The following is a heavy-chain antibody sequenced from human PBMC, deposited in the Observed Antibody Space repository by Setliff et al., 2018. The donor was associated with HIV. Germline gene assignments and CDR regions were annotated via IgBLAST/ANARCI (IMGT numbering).Heavy chain of an antibody. CDR3: ARAPITIFGVIIIPVYFDY. J-gene: IGHJ4*02. V-gene: IGHV4-38-2*01. D-gene: IGHD3-3*01. Sequence: SETLSPTCAVSGYSISSGYYWGWFRQHPEEGLEWIGSFYHSGSTYYNPSLKSRVTISVDTTKNQFSLKLSSVTAADTAVYYCARAPITIFGVIIIPVYFDYWGQGTLVTVSS. CDR2: FYHSGST. CDR1: GYSISSGYY.